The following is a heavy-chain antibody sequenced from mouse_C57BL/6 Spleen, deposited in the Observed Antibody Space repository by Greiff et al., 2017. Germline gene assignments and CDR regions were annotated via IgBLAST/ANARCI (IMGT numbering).Heavy chain of an antibody. CDR3: ARHEDGEHYGSSYGFDY. Sequence: VKVVESGAELVKPGASVKLSCKASGYTFTEYTIHWVKQRSGQGLEWIGWFYPGSGSIKYNEKFKDKATLTADKSSSTVYMELSRLTSEDSAVYFCARHEDGEHYGSSYGFDYWGQGTTLTVSS. V-gene: IGHV1-62-2*01. J-gene: IGHJ2*01. CDR2: FYPGSGSI. CDR1: GYTFTEYT. D-gene: IGHD1-1*01.